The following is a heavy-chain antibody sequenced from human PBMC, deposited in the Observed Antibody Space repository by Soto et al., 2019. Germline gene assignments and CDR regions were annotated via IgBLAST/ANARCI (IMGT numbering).Heavy chain of an antibody. CDR1: GFTFSSYS. CDR2: ISSSSTTI. V-gene: IGHV3-48*01. CDR3: GRAILDRHMDV. J-gene: IGHJ6*03. D-gene: IGHD3-3*01. Sequence: GGSLRLSCAASGFTFSSYSMNWVRQAPGKGLEWVSYISSSSTTIYYADSVKGRFTISRDNAKSSLYLQMSSLRAEDTSGYYCGRAILDRHMDVWGKGTTVTVSS.